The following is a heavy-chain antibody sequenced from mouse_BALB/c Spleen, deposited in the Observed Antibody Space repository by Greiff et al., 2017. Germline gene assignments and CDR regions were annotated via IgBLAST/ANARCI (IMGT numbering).Heavy chain of an antibody. D-gene: IGHD2-14*01. J-gene: IGHJ2*01. CDR2: ISSGGSYT. CDR1: GFTFSSYG. CDR3: ARHVGYGDY. Sequence: EVQGVESGGDLVKPGGSLKLSCAASGFTFSSYGMSWVRQTPDKRLEWVATISSGGSYTYYPDSVKGRFTISRDNAKNTLYLQMSSLKSEDTAMYYCARHVGYGDYWGQGTTLTVSS. V-gene: IGHV5-6*01.